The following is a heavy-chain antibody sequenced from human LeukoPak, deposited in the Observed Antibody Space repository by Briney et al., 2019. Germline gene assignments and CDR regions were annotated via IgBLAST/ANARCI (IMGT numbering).Heavy chain of an antibody. J-gene: IGHJ4*02. CDR2: IYTSGST. Sequence: SETLSLTCTVSGGSISNYYWSWIRQPAGKGLEWIGLIYTSGSTNYNPSLKSRVTMSIDTSKNQFSLKLSSVTAADTAVYYCARINYFDSSGYFYEEHWGQGTLVTVSS. D-gene: IGHD3-22*01. V-gene: IGHV4-4*07. CDR3: ARINYFDSSGYFYEEH. CDR1: GGSISNYY.